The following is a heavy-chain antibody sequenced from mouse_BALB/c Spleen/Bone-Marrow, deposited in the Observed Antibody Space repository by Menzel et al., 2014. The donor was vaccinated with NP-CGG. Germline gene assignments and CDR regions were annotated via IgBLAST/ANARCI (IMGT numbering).Heavy chain of an antibody. CDR1: RFDFSRYW. D-gene: IGHD1-1*01. CDR2: INPDSSTI. J-gene: IGHJ1*01. V-gene: IGHV4-1*02. Sequence: EVQGVESGGGLVQPGGSLKLSCAASRFDFSRYWMSWVRQAPGKGLEWIGEINPDSSTINYTPSLKDKFIISRDNAKNTLYLQRSKVRSEDTALYYCARLNYYGNLFVWGAGTTVTVSS. CDR3: ARLNYYGNLFV.